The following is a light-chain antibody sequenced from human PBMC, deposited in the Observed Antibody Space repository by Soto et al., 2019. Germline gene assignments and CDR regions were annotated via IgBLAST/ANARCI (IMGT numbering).Light chain of an antibody. CDR1: QSISSY. V-gene: IGKV1-39*01. CDR2: TAS. J-gene: IGKJ4*01. CDR3: QQTYSALSIT. Sequence: DIQMTQSPSSLSASVGDRVTITCRASQSISSYLNWYQQKPGKAPKLLISTASSLRSGVPSRFSGSGSGTTFILTISSLQPEDFAIYYCQQTYSALSITFGGGTKVEIK.